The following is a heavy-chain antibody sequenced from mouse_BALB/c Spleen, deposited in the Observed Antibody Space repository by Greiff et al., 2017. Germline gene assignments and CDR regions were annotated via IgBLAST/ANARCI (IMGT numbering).Heavy chain of an antibody. CDR2: ISYSGST. D-gene: IGHD2-4*01. CDR1: GYSITSDYA. V-gene: IGHV3-2*02. CDR3: ARNYDYGLDY. Sequence: EVQLQESGPGLVKPSQSLSLTCTVTGYSITSDYAWNWIRQFPGNKLEWMGYISYSGSTSYNPSLKSRISITRDTSKNQFFLQLNSVTTEDTATYYCARNYDYGLDYWGQGTSVTVSS. J-gene: IGHJ4*01.